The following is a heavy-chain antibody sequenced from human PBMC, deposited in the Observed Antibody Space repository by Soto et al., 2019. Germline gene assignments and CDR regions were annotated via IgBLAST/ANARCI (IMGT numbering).Heavy chain of an antibody. V-gene: IGHV1-18*01. CDR3: ARWDSHHYYYYMDV. Sequence: ASVKVSCKASGYTFTSYGISWVRQAPGQGLEWMGWISAYNGNTNYAQKLQGRVTMTTDTSTSTAYMELRSLRSDDTAVYYCARWDSHHYYYYMDVWGKGTTVTVSS. J-gene: IGHJ6*03. D-gene: IGHD1-26*01. CDR2: ISAYNGNT. CDR1: GYTFTSYG.